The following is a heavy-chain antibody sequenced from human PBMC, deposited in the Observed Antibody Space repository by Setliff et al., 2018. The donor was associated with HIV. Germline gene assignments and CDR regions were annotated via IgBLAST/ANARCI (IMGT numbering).Heavy chain of an antibody. Sequence: PSETLSLTCTVSGGSISSDGFYWYWIRQPAGKGLEWIGRIYTSGTTNYNPPLKSRVTISMDTSKSQFSLRLTSVTAADTAVYYCAGQDIGAVPALGAFDIWGQGTMVTVSS. D-gene: IGHD2-2*01. CDR2: IYTSGTT. CDR3: AGQDIGAVPALGAFDI. CDR1: GGSISSDGFY. V-gene: IGHV4-61*02. J-gene: IGHJ3*02.